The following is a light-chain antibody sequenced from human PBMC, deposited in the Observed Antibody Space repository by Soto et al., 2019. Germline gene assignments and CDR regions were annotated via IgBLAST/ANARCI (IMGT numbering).Light chain of an antibody. J-gene: IGKJ2*01. CDR1: QGLVYSDGNTY. Sequence: EVVMTQSPRNLPVTLGQPASISCWSSQGLVYSDGNTYLNWFQKRTGHSPRRLLYKVSFRDSGVTYRFSGSRSGTAFTLTNSRLEAEDVGIYYCMQATHWPPYTFGQGTKLEIK. CDR2: KVS. CDR3: MQATHWPPYT. V-gene: IGKV2-30*01.